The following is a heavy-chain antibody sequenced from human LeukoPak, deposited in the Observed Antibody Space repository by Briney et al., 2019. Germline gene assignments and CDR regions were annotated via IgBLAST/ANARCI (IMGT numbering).Heavy chain of an antibody. CDR3: ARAYIVVVPAAILDY. J-gene: IGHJ4*02. Sequence: PSETLSLTCTVSGGSISSYYWSWIRQPPGKGMEWIGYIYHSGSTYYNPSLKSRVTISVDRSKNQFSLKLSSVTAADTAVYYCARAYIVVVPAAILDYWGQGALVTVSS. CDR1: GGSISSYY. CDR2: IYHSGST. D-gene: IGHD2-2*01. V-gene: IGHV4-59*12.